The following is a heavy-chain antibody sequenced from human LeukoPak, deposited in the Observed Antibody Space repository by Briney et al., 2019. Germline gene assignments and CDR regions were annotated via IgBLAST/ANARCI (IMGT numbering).Heavy chain of an antibody. J-gene: IGHJ4*02. CDR2: ISPTGSTT. V-gene: IGHV3-74*01. D-gene: IGHD6-6*01. CDR3: ARGPNSNWSGLDF. CDR1: EFTFSSHA. Sequence: GGSLGLSCVASEFTFSSHAMNWVRQAPGKGLVWVSRISPTGSTTSYADSVKGRFTVSRDNAKNTLYLQVNNLRAEDTAVYYCARGPNSNWSGLDFWGQGTLLTVSS.